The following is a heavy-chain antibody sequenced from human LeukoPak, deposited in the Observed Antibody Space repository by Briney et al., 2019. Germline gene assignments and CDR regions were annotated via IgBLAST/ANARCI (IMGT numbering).Heavy chain of an antibody. CDR1: GLTVNNNY. Sequence: GGSLRLSCAASGLTVNNNYMNWVRQAPGKGLEWVSALYIGGNTYCADSVRGRFTISRDNSKNTLYLQMNSLRAEDTAIYYCMTAAGYNFGQYWGQGTLVTVSS. V-gene: IGHV3-53*01. CDR2: LYIGGNT. CDR3: MTAAGYNFGQY. J-gene: IGHJ4*02. D-gene: IGHD5-18*01.